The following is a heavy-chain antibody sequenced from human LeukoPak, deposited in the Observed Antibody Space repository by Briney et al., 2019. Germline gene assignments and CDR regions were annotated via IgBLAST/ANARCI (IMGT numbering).Heavy chain of an antibody. CDR3: AKDFRNMKTVAGKGALRYYYYGVDV. CDR1: GFTFSNYG. Sequence: GGSLRLSCAASGFTFSNYGMHWVRQAPGKGLEWVAVISYDGSNKYYADSVKGRFTISRDSSKNTLYLQMNSLRTEDTAVYYCAKDFRNMKTVAGKGALRYYYYGVDVWGQGTAVTVSS. V-gene: IGHV3-30*18. CDR2: ISYDGSNK. D-gene: IGHD6-19*01. J-gene: IGHJ6*02.